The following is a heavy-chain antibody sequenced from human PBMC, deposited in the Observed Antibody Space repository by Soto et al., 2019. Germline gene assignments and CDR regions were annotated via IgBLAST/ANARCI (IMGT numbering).Heavy chain of an antibody. Sequence: EVQLVESGGGLVQPGGSLRLSCAASGFTFSSYWMHWVRQAPGKGLVWVSRINPDGSSTSYADSVKGRFTISRDNAKNTLYLEMSSLRAEDTAVYYCARVSVSSYQFDYWGQGTLVTVSS. D-gene: IGHD2-2*01. J-gene: IGHJ4*02. CDR3: ARVSVSSYQFDY. CDR2: INPDGSST. CDR1: GFTFSSYW. V-gene: IGHV3-74*01.